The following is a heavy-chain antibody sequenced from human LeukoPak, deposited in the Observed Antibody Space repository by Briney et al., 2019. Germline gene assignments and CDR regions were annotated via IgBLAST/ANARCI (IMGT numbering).Heavy chain of an antibody. CDR1: GFTFSNNW. J-gene: IGHJ6*03. CDR3: AREVEEVPTAMGVYYYYFMDV. CDR2: INPDGRRT. D-gene: IGHD2-2*01. V-gene: IGHV3-74*01. Sequence: PGGSVRLSCASSGFTFSNNWMHWVRQAPGKGLVWVSRINPDGRRTDYADSVKGRFTNSRDNAKNTLYLQMNSLRVEDTAVYYCAREVEEVPTAMGVYYYYFMDVWGKGTTVTVSS.